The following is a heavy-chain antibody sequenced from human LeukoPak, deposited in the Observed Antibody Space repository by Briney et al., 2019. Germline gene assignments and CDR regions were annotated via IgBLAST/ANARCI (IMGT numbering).Heavy chain of an antibody. V-gene: IGHV4-34*01. J-gene: IGHJ4*02. CDR1: GFTFSDYY. Sequence: GSLRLSCAASGFTFSDYYMTWVRQPPGKGLEWIGEIYHSGSTNYNPSLKSRVTISVDKSKNQFSLKLSSVTAADTAVYYCARSSFGLWFGELGKNFDYWGQGTLVTVSS. CDR3: ARSSFGLWFGELGKNFDY. D-gene: IGHD3-10*01. CDR2: IYHSGST.